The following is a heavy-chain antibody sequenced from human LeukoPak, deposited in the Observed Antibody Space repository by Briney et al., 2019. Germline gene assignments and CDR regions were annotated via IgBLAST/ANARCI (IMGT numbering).Heavy chain of an antibody. Sequence: GGSLRLSCAASGFTFSSYGMHWVRQAPGKGLEWVAVISYDGSNKSYADSVKGRFTISRDNSKNTLYLEMNSLRAEDTAVYYCAKDRGTVFLNYFDPWGQGTPVTVSS. V-gene: IGHV3-30*18. CDR2: ISYDGSNK. CDR1: GFTFSSYG. CDR3: AKDRGTVFLNYFDP. J-gene: IGHJ5*02. D-gene: IGHD1-7*01.